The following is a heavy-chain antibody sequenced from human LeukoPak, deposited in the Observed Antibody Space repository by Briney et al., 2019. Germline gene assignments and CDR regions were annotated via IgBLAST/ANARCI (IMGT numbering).Heavy chain of an antibody. CDR3: ARQAADTAMVTYYYYMDV. CDR2: IYPGDSDT. D-gene: IGHD5-18*01. CDR1: GYNFTTYW. V-gene: IGHV5-51*01. Sequence: GESLKISCKGSGYNFTTYWIGWVRQMPGKGLEWMGIIYPGDSDTRYSPSFQGQVTISADKSISTAYLQWSSLKASDTAMYYCARQAADTAMVTYYYYMDVWGKGTTVTVSS. J-gene: IGHJ6*03.